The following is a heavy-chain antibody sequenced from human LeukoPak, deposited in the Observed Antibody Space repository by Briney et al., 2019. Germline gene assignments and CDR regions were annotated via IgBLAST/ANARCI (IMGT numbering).Heavy chain of an antibody. Sequence: GASVKVSCKASGYTFTSYGISWVRQAPGQGLEWMGWISAYNGNTNYAQKLQGRVTMTRNTSISTAYMELSSLRSEDTAVYYCARAYYDSSGYYGGFDYWGQGTLVTVSS. CDR3: ARAYYDSSGYYGGFDY. D-gene: IGHD3-22*01. CDR2: ISAYNGNT. CDR1: GYTFTSYG. J-gene: IGHJ4*02. V-gene: IGHV1-18*01.